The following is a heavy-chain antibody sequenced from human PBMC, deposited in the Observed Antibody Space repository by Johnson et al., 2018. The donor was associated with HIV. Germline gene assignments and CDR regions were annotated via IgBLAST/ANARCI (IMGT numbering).Heavy chain of an antibody. CDR3: AKGSGWYSAFDI. J-gene: IGHJ3*02. CDR2: IYSGGST. Sequence: VQLVESGGGLVQPGGSLRLSCAASGFTVSSNYMSWVRQAPGKGLEWVSVIYSGGSTYYADSVTGRFTISRDNSKNMLDLQMNSLTTEDTAIYYCAKGSGWYSAFDIWGQGTMVTVSS. CDR1: GFTVSSNY. D-gene: IGHD6-19*01. V-gene: IGHV3-66*02.